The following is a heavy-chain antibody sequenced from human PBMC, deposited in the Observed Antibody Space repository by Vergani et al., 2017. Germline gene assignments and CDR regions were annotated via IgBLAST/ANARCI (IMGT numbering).Heavy chain of an antibody. CDR2: ISAYNGTT. CDR1: GYTFTSYG. J-gene: IGHJ4*02. Sequence: QVQLVQSGAEVKKPGASVKVSCKASGYTFTSYGISWVRQAPGQGLEWMGWISAYNGTTNYAQKRQGRVTMTTDTSTRKAYMGLRSLRSDDTAVYYCARDHGFGGSYYGDYWGQGTLVTVSS. D-gene: IGHD1-26*01. V-gene: IGHV1-18*01. CDR3: ARDHGFGGSYYGDY.